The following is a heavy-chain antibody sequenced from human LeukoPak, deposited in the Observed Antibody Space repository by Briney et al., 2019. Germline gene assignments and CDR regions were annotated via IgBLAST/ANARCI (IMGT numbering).Heavy chain of an antibody. D-gene: IGHD3-22*01. V-gene: IGHV4-59*01. CDR3: ARVGYYYDSSGYRRGNWFDP. Sequence: SETLSLTCTVSGGPISSYYWSWIRQPPGKGLEWIGYIYYSGSTNYNPSLKSRVTISVDTSKNQFSLKLSSVTAADTAVYYCARVGYYYDSSGYRRGNWFDPWGQGTLVTVSS. CDR1: GGPISSYY. CDR2: IYYSGST. J-gene: IGHJ5*02.